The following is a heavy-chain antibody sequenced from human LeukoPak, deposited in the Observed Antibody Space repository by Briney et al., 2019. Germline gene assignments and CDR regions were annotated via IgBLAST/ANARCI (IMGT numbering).Heavy chain of an antibody. J-gene: IGHJ4*02. CDR3: TRGRGVSFDY. V-gene: IGHV3-74*01. CDR1: GFTFSSYW. Sequence: PGGSLRLSCAASGFTFSSYWMHWVRQAPGKGVVWVSRINSDGSSISYADSVKGRFTVSRDNAKNTLYLQMNSLRAEDTVVYYCTRGRGVSFDYWGQGTLVTVSS. D-gene: IGHD3-10*01. CDR2: INSDGSSI.